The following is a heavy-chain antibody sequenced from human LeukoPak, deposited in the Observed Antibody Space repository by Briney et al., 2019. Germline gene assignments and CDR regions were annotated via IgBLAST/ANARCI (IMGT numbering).Heavy chain of an antibody. CDR1: GGSISSSSYY. Sequence: SETLSLTCAVSGGSISSSSYYWGWIRQPPGKGLEWIGRIYYSGSTYYNPSLKSRVTISVDTSKNQFSPKLSSVTAADTAVYYCARDGNYDSSGYYYLFDYWGQGTLVTVSS. CDR2: IYYSGST. CDR3: ARDGNYDSSGYYYLFDY. D-gene: IGHD3-22*01. V-gene: IGHV4-39*07. J-gene: IGHJ4*02.